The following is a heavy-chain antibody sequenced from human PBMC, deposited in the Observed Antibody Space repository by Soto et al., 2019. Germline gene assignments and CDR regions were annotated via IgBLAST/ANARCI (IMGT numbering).Heavy chain of an antibody. V-gene: IGHV1-2*02. Sequence: GXSVQVSCKASGYTFTGYYMHWVRQAPGQGLEWMGWINPNSGGTNYAQKFQGRVTMTRDTSISTAYMELSRLRSDDTAVYYCASWGVAAAGPYYFDYWGQGTLVTVSS. CDR2: INPNSGGT. J-gene: IGHJ4*02. D-gene: IGHD6-13*01. CDR3: ASWGVAAAGPYYFDY. CDR1: GYTFTGYY.